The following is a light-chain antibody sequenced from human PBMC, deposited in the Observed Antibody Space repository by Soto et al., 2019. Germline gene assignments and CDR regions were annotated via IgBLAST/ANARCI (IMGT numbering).Light chain of an antibody. CDR1: QSLAHSDGNTY. Sequence: DVVMTQTPLSSPVTLGQPASLSCRSSQSLAHSDGNTYLSWLQQRPGQPPRLLIYKVSNRLSGVPGRINASGAETDFTLKISRVEAEDVGLYYCMQATHFPRTFGQGTKVEIK. CDR3: MQATHFPRT. J-gene: IGKJ1*01. V-gene: IGKV2-24*01. CDR2: KVS.